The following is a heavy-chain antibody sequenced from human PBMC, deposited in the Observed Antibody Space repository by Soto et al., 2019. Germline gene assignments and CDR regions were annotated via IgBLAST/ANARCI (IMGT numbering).Heavy chain of an antibody. CDR3: ASPVAASGTLLYFYGLDA. CDR1: GFTFRSYTFRSYW. V-gene: IGHV3-74*01. D-gene: IGHD6-13*01. J-gene: IGHJ6*01. CDR2: IDSDGSST. Sequence: EVQLVESGGGLVQPGGSLRLSCAASGFTFRSYTFRSYWLHWVRQVPGKGLVWVSRIDSDGSSTNYADSVKGRFTISRDTAKNTVYLQISSLRTEDTGVYYWASPVAASGTLLYFYGLDAWGQGTTVTVSS.